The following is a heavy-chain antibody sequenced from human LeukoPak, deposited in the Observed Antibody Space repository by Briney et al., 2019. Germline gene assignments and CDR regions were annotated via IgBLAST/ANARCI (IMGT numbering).Heavy chain of an antibody. D-gene: IGHD4-11*01. CDR2: IYHSGST. J-gene: IGHJ4*02. CDR3: ARYPRHSNFDY. V-gene: IGHV4-30-2*02. Sequence: PSQTLSLTCAVSGGSNSSGGYSWSWIRQPPGKGLEWIGYIYHSGSTYYNPSLKSRVTISVDTSKNQFSLKLSSVTAADTAVYYCARYPRHSNFDYWGQGTLVTVSS. CDR1: GGSNSSGGYS.